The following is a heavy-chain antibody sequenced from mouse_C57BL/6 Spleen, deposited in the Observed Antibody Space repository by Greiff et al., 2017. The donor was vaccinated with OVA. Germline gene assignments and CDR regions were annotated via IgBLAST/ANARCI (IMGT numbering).Heavy chain of an antibody. V-gene: IGHV5-16*01. CDR1: GFTFSDYY. Sequence: EVQVVESEGGLVQPGSSMKLSCTASGFTFSDYYMAWVRQVPEKGLEWVANINYDGSSTYYLDSLKSRFIISRDNAKNILYLQMSSLKSEDTATYYCARSRGGYDGYFDVWGTGTTVTVSS. CDR2: INYDGSST. CDR3: ARSRGGYDGYFDV. D-gene: IGHD3-1*01. J-gene: IGHJ1*03.